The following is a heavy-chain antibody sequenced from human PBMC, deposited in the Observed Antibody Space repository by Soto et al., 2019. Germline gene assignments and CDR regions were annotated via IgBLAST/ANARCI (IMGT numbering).Heavy chain of an antibody. CDR1: GGPISGSY. D-gene: IGHD6-19*01. CDR2: VNYTGST. Sequence: QVQLQESGPGLVKPSETLSLTCSVSGGPISGSYWSWIRQSPGKGLEWLGYVNYTGSTKYSPSLRIRVSISVETSKNEFSLRLSSVTAADTAVYFCARSVAVPGAHIDYWGQGTQVTVSS. J-gene: IGHJ4*02. CDR3: ARSVAVPGAHIDY. V-gene: IGHV4-59*01.